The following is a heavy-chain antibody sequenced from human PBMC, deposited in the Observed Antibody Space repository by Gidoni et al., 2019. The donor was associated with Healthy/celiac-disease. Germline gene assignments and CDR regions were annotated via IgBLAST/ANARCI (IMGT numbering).Heavy chain of an antibody. CDR2: ISSSSSYT. V-gene: IGHV3-11*05. CDR1: GFTFSDYY. Sequence: QVQLVESGGGLVKPGGSLRLSCAASGFTFSDYYMSWIRQAPGKGLEWISYISSSSSYTNYADSVKGRFTISRDNAKNSLYLQMNSLRAEDTAVYYCARERGAVAGTFDYFDYWGQGTLVTVSS. J-gene: IGHJ4*02. CDR3: ARERGAVAGTFDYFDY. D-gene: IGHD6-19*01.